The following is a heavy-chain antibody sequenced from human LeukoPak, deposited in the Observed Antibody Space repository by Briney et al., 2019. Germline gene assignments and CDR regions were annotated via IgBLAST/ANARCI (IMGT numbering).Heavy chain of an antibody. D-gene: IGHD6-13*01. J-gene: IGHJ4*02. CDR1: GFTFSDYY. Sequence: GGALRLSCAVSGFTFSDYYMRWIRQTPAKGLEWDSYSSSDGSTISHADSVKGRFTISRDNAESSLYLQMNSLRAEDTAVYYCARRAAAVRCFDYWGQGALVTVSS. CDR3: ARRAAAVRCFDY. V-gene: IGHV3-11*01. CDR2: SSSDGSTI.